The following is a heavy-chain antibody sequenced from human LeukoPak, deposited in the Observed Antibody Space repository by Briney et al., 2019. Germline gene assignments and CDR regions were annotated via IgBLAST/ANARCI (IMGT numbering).Heavy chain of an antibody. J-gene: IGHJ4*02. V-gene: IGHV1-46*01. CDR3: ARAKLEMTTLTEYFDY. D-gene: IGHD4-17*01. CDR1: GYTFTSYY. CDR2: INPSGGST. Sequence: ASVKVSCKASGYTFTSYYMHWVRQAPGQGLEWMGIINPSGGSTSYAQKFQGRVTMTRDTSTSTVYMELSSLRSEDTAVYYCARAKLEMTTLTEYFDYWGQGTLVTVSS.